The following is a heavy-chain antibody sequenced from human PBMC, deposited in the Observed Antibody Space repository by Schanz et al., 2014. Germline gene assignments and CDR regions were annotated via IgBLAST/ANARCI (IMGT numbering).Heavy chain of an antibody. CDR3: ARVELSVYYYAMDV. CDR1: GFSFNNYN. J-gene: IGHJ6*02. CDR2: ISGSSNYI. V-gene: IGHV3-21*01. D-gene: IGHD2-15*01. Sequence: EVQLVESGGGLVKPGGSLRLSCSASGFSFNNYNMNWVRQAPGKGLEWVSSISGSSNYIYYADSVKGRFTISRDNAKNSLYLQMNSLRAEDAAVYYCARVELSVYYYAMDVWGQGTTVTVSS.